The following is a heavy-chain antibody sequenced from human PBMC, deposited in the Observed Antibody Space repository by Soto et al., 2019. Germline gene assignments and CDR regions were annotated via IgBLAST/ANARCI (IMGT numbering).Heavy chain of an antibody. V-gene: IGHV1-2*02. Sequence: ASVKVSCKASGYTFTGYYMHWVRQAPGQGREWMGWINPNSGGTNYAQKFQGRVTMTRDTSISTAYMELSRLRSDDTAVYYCARDWGYYYDSRTDLDAFDIWGQGTMVTVSS. CDR2: INPNSGGT. J-gene: IGHJ3*02. CDR3: ARDWGYYYDSRTDLDAFDI. CDR1: GYTFTGYY. D-gene: IGHD3-22*01.